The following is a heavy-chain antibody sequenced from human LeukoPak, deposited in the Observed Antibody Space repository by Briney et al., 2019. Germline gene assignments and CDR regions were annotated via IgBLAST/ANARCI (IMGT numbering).Heavy chain of an antibody. CDR1: GFTFSSYE. V-gene: IGHV3-30*04. J-gene: IGHJ3*02. CDR3: AKGIRATIKNDAFDI. Sequence: GGSLRLSCAASGFTFSSYEMNWVRQAPGKGLEWVAVISYDGDYKYYADSVKGRFSISRDNSNNTLYLQMNSLRAEDTAVYYCAKGIRATIKNDAFDIWGQGTMVTVSS. D-gene: IGHD5-12*01. CDR2: ISYDGDYK.